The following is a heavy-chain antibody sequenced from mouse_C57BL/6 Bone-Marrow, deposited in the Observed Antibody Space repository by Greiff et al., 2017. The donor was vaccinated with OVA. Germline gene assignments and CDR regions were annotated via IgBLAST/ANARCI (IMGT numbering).Heavy chain of an antibody. CDR3: AKEDGSSYQAWVAY. J-gene: IGHJ3*01. D-gene: IGHD1-1*01. Sequence: QVHVKQPGAELVKPGASVKLSCKASGYTFTSYWMQWVKQRPGQGLEWIGEIDPSDSYTNYTQKFKGKATLTVDTSSSPAYMQLSSLTSEDTADYYCAKEDGSSYQAWVAYWGQGTLVTVSA. CDR1: GYTFTSYW. V-gene: IGHV1-50*01. CDR2: IDPSDSYT.